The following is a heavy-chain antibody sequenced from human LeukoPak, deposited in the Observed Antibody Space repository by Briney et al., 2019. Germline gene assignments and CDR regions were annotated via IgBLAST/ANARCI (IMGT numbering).Heavy chain of an antibody. CDR1: VDTFSSYA. CDR3: AALVGAGPEKYCSSTSCSYYFDY. V-gene: IGHV1-69*13. CDR2: IIPIFGTA. Sequence: AVKVSCKASVDTFSSYAISWVREAPGQGLEWMGGIIPIFGTANYAQKFQGRVTITADESTSTAYMELSSLRSEDTAVYYCAALVGAGPEKYCSSTSCSYYFDYWGQGTLVTVSS. D-gene: IGHD2-2*01. J-gene: IGHJ4*02.